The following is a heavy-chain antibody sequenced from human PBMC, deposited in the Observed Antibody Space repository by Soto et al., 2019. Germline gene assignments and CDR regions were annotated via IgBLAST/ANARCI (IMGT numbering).Heavy chain of an antibody. CDR3: ASSQGRITSLEIYYYYYYGMDV. CDR2: IIPISGTA. CDR1: GGTFSSYA. Sequence: HVQLVQSGAEVKKPGSSVKVSCKASGGTFSSYAISWVRQAPGQGLEWMGGIIPISGTANYEQTFQGRVTSTEDDSPSTAYMDLSRLRPADTAVYYCASSQGRITSLEIYYYYYYGMDVWGQGTTVTVSS. V-gene: IGHV1-69*01. D-gene: IGHD2-2*01. J-gene: IGHJ6*02.